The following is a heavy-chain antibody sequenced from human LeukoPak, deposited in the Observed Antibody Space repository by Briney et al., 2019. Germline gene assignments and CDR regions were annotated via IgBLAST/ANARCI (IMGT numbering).Heavy chain of an antibody. Sequence: ASVKVSCKASGYTFTGYYMHWVRQAPGQGLEWMGWINPNSGGTNYAQKFQGRATMTRDTSISTAYMELSSLKSDDTAAYYCARDPGGWGEQDPFDIWGQGTMIIVSS. J-gene: IGHJ3*02. V-gene: IGHV1-2*02. CDR1: GYTFTGYY. CDR3: ARDPGGWGEQDPFDI. CDR2: INPNSGGT. D-gene: IGHD6-19*01.